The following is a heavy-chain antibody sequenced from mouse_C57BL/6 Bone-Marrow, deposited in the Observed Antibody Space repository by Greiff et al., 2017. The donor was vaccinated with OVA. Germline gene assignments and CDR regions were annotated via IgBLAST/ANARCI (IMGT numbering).Heavy chain of an antibody. Sequence: QVQLQQSGAELVRPGASVKLSCKASGYTFTDYYINWVKQRPGQGLEWIARIYPGSGNTYYNEKFKGKATLTAEKSSSTAYMQLSSLTSEDSAVYFCAREDGYYKTYYYAMDYWGQGTSVTVSS. CDR1: GYTFTDYY. J-gene: IGHJ4*01. V-gene: IGHV1-76*01. CDR3: AREDGYYKTYYYAMDY. D-gene: IGHD2-3*01. CDR2: IYPGSGNT.